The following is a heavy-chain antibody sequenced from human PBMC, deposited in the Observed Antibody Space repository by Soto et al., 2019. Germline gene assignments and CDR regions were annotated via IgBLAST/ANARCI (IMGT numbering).Heavy chain of an antibody. D-gene: IGHD3-10*01. V-gene: IGHV4-34*01. CDR2: IHHSGST. CDR1: GGSLSGYY. J-gene: IGHJ3*02. Sequence: QVQLQQWGAGLLKPSETLSLTCAVYGGSLSGYYWSWIRQPPGKGLEWIGEIHHSGSTKYNPSLKCRVTRSVDTSKNQFSLKLSSVTAADAAVYYCARHFGRVFDIWGQGTMVIVSS. CDR3: ARHFGRVFDI.